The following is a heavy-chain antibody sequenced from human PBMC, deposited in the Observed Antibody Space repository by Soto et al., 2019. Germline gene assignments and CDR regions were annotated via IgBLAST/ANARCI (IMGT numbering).Heavy chain of an antibody. CDR2: IIPILGIA. J-gene: IGHJ6*02. D-gene: IGHD2-15*01. V-gene: IGHV1-69*10. CDR3: AEMYCSGGSCYYYYGMDV. Sequence: ASVKVSCKASGGTFSSYAISWERQAPGQGLEWMGGIIPILGIANYAQKFQGRVTITADKSTSTAYMELSSLRSEDMAVYYCAEMYCSGGSCYYYYGMDVWGQGTTVTVSS. CDR1: GGTFSSYA.